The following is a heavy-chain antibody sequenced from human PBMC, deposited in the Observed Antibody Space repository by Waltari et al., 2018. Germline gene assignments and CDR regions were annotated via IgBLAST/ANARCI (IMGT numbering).Heavy chain of an antibody. V-gene: IGHV5-51*01. Sequence: QLVQSGAEVKKPGQSRKISCRGSGYSFTCYWIGWVRQMPGKGLEWMGIIYPGDSDTYYSPSFEGQVTMSVDKSITTAYLQWNSLKASDTAIYYCARGRRRAHFDFWGQGTLVSVSS. J-gene: IGHJ4*02. CDR2: IYPGDSDT. CDR3: ARGRRRAHFDF. CDR1: GYSFTCYW. D-gene: IGHD3-10*01.